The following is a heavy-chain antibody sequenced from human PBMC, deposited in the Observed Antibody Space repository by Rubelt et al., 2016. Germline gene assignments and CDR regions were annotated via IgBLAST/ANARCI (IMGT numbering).Heavy chain of an antibody. V-gene: IGHV1-3*01. D-gene: IGHD2-8*01. CDR2: VNAGNGNT. Sequence: QVQLVQSGAEVKKPGAPVKVSCKASGYTFTSYAMHWVRQAPGQRLEWLGWVNAGNGNTTYSQKYQGRVTITRDTSASTAYMGLSSLRSEDTAVYYCARAQRIRLLMVYAPTFDYWGQGTLVTVSS. J-gene: IGHJ4*02. CDR1: GYTFTSYA. CDR3: ARAQRIRLLMVYAPTFDY.